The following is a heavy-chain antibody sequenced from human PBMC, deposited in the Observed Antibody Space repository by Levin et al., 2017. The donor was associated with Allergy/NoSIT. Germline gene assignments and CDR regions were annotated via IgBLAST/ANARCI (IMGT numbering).Heavy chain of an antibody. CDR2: IYSGGST. V-gene: IGHV3-53*01. J-gene: IGHJ6*02. CDR3: ARVDLIRGYSDGFFV. CDR1: GFTVSSNY. D-gene: IGHD5-18*01. Sequence: GESLKISCAASGFTVSSNYMSWVRQAPGKGLEWVSVIYSGGSTYYADSVKGRFTISRDNSKNTLYLQMNSLRAEDTAVYYCARVDLIRGYSDGFFVWGQGTTVTVSS.